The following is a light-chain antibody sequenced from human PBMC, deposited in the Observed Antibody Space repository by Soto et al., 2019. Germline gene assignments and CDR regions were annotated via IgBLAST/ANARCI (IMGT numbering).Light chain of an antibody. CDR3: QSYDSRMRTYV. CDR2: GNS. V-gene: IGLV1-40*01. J-gene: IGLJ1*01. Sequence: QSVLTQPPSVSGAPGQRVTISCSGSSSNIGAGYDVNWYRQVPGKDPKLLIYGNSDRPSGVPDRFSGSKSGTSASLAITGLQAEDEADYFCQSYDSRMRTYVFGTGTKVTVL. CDR1: SSNIGAGYD.